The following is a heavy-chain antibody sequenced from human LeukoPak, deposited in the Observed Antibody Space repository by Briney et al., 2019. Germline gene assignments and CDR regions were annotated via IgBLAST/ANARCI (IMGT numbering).Heavy chain of an antibody. J-gene: IGHJ4*02. V-gene: IGHV1-46*01. D-gene: IGHD6-6*01. CDR2: INPSGGST. CDR3: ARVLTDEYSSSYAFDY. CDR1: GYTFTSYY. Sequence: ASVKVSCKASGYTFTSYYMHWVRQAPGQGLEWMGIINPSGGSTSYAQKFQGRVTMTRDTSTSTIYMELSSLRSEDTAVYYCARVLTDEYSSSYAFDYWGQGTLVTVSS.